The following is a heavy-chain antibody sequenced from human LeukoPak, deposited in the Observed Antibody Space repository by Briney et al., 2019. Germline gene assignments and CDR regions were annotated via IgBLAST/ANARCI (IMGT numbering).Heavy chain of an antibody. CDR3: AKDSASYGRFDY. J-gene: IGHJ4*02. CDR1: GXTFSSYA. V-gene: IGHV3-23*01. Sequence: PGGSLRLSCAASGXTFSSYAMSWVRQAPGKGLEWVSVISGSGSNTYYADSVKGRFTISRDNSKNTLYLQMNSLRAEDTAVYFCAKDSASYGRFDYWGQGTLVTVSS. CDR2: ISGSGSNT. D-gene: IGHD5-18*01.